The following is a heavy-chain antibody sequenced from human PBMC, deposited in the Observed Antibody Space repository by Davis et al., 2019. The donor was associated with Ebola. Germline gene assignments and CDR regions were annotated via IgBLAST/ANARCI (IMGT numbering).Heavy chain of an antibody. CDR2: IYSGGSI. V-gene: IGHV3-66*01. D-gene: IGHD3-22*01. Sequence: GGSLRLSCAASGFTVSSNYMSWVRQAPGKGLEWVSVIYSGGSIYYADSVKGRFTISRDNAKNSLYLQMNSLRAEDTAVYYCARDDSSGYYPNWYFDLWGRGTLVTVSS. CDR3: ARDDSSGYYPNWYFDL. CDR1: GFTVSSNY. J-gene: IGHJ2*01.